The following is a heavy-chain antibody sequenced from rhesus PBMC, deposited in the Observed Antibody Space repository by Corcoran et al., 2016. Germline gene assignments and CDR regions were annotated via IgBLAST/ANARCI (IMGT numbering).Heavy chain of an antibody. CDR3: ARDHEEGGFF. D-gene: IGHD3-9*01. CDR2: IYGSGSST. V-gene: IGHV4-169*02. J-gene: IGHJ3*01. Sequence: QVQLQELGPGLVKPSETLSVTCAVSGGSISRSYWSWIRQAPGKGLEWIGYIYGSGSSTNYNPSLKSRVTLSVDTSKNQLSLKLSSVTTADTAVYYCARDHEEGGFFWGQGLRVTVSS. CDR1: GGSISRSY.